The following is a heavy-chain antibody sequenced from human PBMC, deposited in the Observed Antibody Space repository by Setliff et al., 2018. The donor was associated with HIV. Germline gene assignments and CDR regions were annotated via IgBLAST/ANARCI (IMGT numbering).Heavy chain of an antibody. CDR1: GGSTSTSGYY. J-gene: IGHJ3*02. CDR2: IYSSGST. D-gene: IGHD3-10*01. CDR3: ATSAESGFGIHWGVFNI. V-gene: IGHV4-39*01. Sequence: PSETLSLTCTVSGGSTSTSGYYWGWIRQPPGKGREWIGSIYSSGSTYYNPSLKSRVTISVDTSNNQFSLKLKSVTAADTAVYYCATSAESGFGIHWGVFNIWGQGTRVTVSS.